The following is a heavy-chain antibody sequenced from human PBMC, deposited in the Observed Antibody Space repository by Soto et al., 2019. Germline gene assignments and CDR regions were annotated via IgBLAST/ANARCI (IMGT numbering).Heavy chain of an antibody. CDR2: INPNSGGT. CDR3: ARDSSRPYYYYGMDV. J-gene: IGHJ6*02. D-gene: IGHD6-13*01. CDR1: GYTFTGYY. Sequence: VKVSCKASGYTFTGYYMYWVRQAPGQGLEWMGWINPNSGGTNYAQKFQDRVTMTRDTSISTAYMELSRLRSDDTAVYYCARDSSRPYYYYGMDVWGQGTTVTSP. V-gene: IGHV1-2*02.